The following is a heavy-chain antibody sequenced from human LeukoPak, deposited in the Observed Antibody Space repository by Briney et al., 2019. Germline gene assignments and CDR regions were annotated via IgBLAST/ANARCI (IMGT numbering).Heavy chain of an antibody. CDR2: IYSGGST. CDR3: ARAGEATVEY. D-gene: IGHD5-12*01. V-gene: IGHV3-53*01. J-gene: IGHJ4*02. CDR1: GCSLSRHY. Sequence: GGSLRLSCAPSGCSLSRHYLILLRQAPGKGLEWVSVIYSGGSTYYADSVKGRFTISRDNSKNTLHLQMNSLRAEDTAVYYCARAGEATVEYWGQGTLVTVSS.